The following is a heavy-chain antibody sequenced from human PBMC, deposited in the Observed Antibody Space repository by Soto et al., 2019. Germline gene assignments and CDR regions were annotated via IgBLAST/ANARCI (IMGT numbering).Heavy chain of an antibody. CDR2: INPSGGNT. CDR1: GYTFTNYY. V-gene: IGHV1-46*01. D-gene: IGHD3-22*01. J-gene: IGHJ4*02. CDR3: ARENYDYDSSGSNFDY. Sequence: ASVKVSCKASGYTFTNYYLHWVRQAPGQGLEWMGIINPSGGNTNYAQKLQGRATMTRDTSTSTVYMELSSLRSEDTAVYYCARENYDYDSSGSNFDYWGQGTLVTVSS.